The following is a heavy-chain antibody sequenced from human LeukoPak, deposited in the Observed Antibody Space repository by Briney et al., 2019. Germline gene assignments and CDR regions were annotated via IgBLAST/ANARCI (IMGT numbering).Heavy chain of an antibody. J-gene: IGHJ4*02. CDR2: ISSSSSYI. V-gene: IGHV3-21*01. D-gene: IGHD6-19*01. Sequence: GGSLRLSCAASGFTFSSYSMNWGRQAPGKGLEWVSSISSSSSYIYYADSVKGRFTISRDSAKNSLYLQMNSLRAEDTAVYYCARDFTQWLVDPELDYWGQGTLVTVSS. CDR3: ARDFTQWLVDPELDY. CDR1: GFTFSSYS.